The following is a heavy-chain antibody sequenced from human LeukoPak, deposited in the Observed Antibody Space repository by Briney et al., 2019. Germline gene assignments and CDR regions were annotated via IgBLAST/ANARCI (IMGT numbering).Heavy chain of an antibody. D-gene: IGHD1-1*01. CDR2: MNPNSANT. Sequence: GASVKVSCKASGYTFTNYDINWVRQATAQGLEWMGWMNPNSANTGYAQKFQGRVTMTRNTSISTAYMELSSLRSEDTAVYYCARAESWTGTTDYYYMDVWGKGTTVTVSS. V-gene: IGHV1-8*02. J-gene: IGHJ6*03. CDR1: GYTFTNYD. CDR3: ARAESWTGTTDYYYMDV.